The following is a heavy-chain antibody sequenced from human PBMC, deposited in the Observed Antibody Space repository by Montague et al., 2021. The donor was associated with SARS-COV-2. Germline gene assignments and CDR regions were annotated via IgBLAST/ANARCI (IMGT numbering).Heavy chain of an antibody. CDR3: ARSESPSYSSSPCDY. J-gene: IGHJ4*02. D-gene: IGHD6-13*01. CDR1: GGSISSGGYY. Sequence: TLSLTCIASGGSISSGGYYWSWIRQHPGKGLEWIGYIYYSGSTYYNPSLKSRLSISLDTSKNHFSLRLSSVTAADTAVYYCARSESPSYSSSPCDYWGQGTLVTVSS. CDR2: IYYSGST. V-gene: IGHV4-31*03.